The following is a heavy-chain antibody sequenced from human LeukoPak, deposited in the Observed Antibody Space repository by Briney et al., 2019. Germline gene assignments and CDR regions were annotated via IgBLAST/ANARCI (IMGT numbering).Heavy chain of an antibody. V-gene: IGHV3-48*03. J-gene: IGHJ4*02. D-gene: IGHD2-15*01. CDR1: GFPFSSYE. Sequence: GGSLRLSCEGSGFPFSSYEMNWLRQAPGKGLEWVSHIDSGGITIYYADSVKGRFTISRDNAKNSIYLQMNSLRAEDTAVYYCARDRGGSYSAIDYWGQGTLVTVSS. CDR3: ARDRGGSYSAIDY. CDR2: IDSGGITI.